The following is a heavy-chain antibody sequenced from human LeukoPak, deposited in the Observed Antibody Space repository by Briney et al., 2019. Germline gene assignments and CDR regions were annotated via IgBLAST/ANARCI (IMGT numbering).Heavy chain of an antibody. Sequence: GGSLRLSCSASGFTFSSYAMHWVRQAPGKGLEYVSAISSNGGSTYYADSVKGRFTISRDNSKNTLYLQMSSLRAEDTAVYYCAKDLGTGDYYYYGMDVWGQGTTVTVSS. V-gene: IGHV3-64D*06. J-gene: IGHJ6*02. CDR1: GFTFSSYA. CDR3: AKDLGTGDYYYYGMDV. D-gene: IGHD7-27*01. CDR2: ISSNGGST.